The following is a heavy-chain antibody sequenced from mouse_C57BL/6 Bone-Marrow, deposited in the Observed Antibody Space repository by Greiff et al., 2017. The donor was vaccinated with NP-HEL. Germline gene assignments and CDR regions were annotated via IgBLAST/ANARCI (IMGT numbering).Heavy chain of an antibody. Sequence: QVTLKECGPGILQPSQTLSLTCSFSGFSLSTFGMGVGWIRQPSGKGLEWLAHIWWDDDKYYNPALKSRLTISKDTSKNQVFLKIANVDTADTATYYCARMRDGYDAWFAYWGQGTLVTVSA. CDR3: ARMRDGYDAWFAY. D-gene: IGHD2-2*01. V-gene: IGHV8-8*01. J-gene: IGHJ3*01. CDR2: IWWDDDK. CDR1: GFSLSTFGMG.